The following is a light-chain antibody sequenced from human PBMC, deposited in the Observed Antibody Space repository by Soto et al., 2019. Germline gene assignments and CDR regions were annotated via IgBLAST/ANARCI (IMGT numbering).Light chain of an antibody. V-gene: IGLV2-14*01. CDR3: SSYTRSSTPYV. CDR1: SSDVGGYNY. J-gene: IGLJ1*01. CDR2: EVS. Sequence: QSALTQPASVSGSPGQSITISCTGTSSDVGGYNYVSWYQQHPGKAPKLMIYEVSNRPSRVSNRFSGSKSGNTASLTISGIQAEDEADYYCSSYTRSSTPYVFGTGTKVTVL.